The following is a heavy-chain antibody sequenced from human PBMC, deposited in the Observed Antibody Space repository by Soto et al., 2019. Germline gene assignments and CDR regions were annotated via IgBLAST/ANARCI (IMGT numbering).Heavy chain of an antibody. D-gene: IGHD3-10*01. CDR2: ISSSGSTI. Sequence: GGSLRLSCAASGFTFSDYYMSWIRQAPGKGLEWVSYISSSGSTIYYADSVKGRFTISRDNAKNSLYLQMNSLRAEDTAVYYCARGVYYYGSGSYWTNWFDPWGQGTLVTVSS. V-gene: IGHV3-11*01. J-gene: IGHJ5*02. CDR3: ARGVYYYGSGSYWTNWFDP. CDR1: GFTFSDYY.